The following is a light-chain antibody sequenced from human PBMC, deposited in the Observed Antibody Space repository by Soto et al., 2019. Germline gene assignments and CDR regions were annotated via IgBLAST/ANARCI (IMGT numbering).Light chain of an antibody. CDR1: SSDVGSYNL. V-gene: IGLV2-23*01. CDR3: CSYAGSRTHVV. CDR2: EGS. J-gene: IGLJ2*01. Sequence: QSALTQPASVYGYPGQSSTISCTGTSSDVGSYNLVSWYQQHPGKVPKLMMYEGSNRPSGGSNRFSGSKSGNTASLTISGLQAEDDADYYSCSYAGSRTHVVFGEGTKLTVL.